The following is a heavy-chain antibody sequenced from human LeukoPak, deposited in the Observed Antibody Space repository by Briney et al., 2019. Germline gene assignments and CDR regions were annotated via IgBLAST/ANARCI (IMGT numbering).Heavy chain of an antibody. Sequence: QPGGSLRLSCAASGFTFSSYGMHWVRQAPGKGLEWVAFIRYDGSNKYYADSVKGRFTISRDNSKNTLYLQMNSLRAEDTAVYYCARGGTYGSGSRIRYWGQGTLVTVSS. V-gene: IGHV3-30*02. D-gene: IGHD3-10*01. J-gene: IGHJ4*02. CDR2: IRYDGSNK. CDR1: GFTFSSYG. CDR3: ARGGTYGSGSRIRY.